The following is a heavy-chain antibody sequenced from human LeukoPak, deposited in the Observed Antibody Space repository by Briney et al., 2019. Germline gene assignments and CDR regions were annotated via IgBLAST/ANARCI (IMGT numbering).Heavy chain of an antibody. CDR3: ARGRVVYGDDALDI. CDR1: GFTFSSYA. Sequence: PGGSLRLSCAASGFTFSSYAMHWVRQAPGKGLEYVSAISSNGGSTYYANSVKGRFTISRDDSKNTLYLQMNSLRTEDTALYYCARGRVVYGDDALDIWGQGTVVTVSS. V-gene: IGHV3-64*01. D-gene: IGHD5/OR15-5a*01. J-gene: IGHJ3*02. CDR2: ISSNGGST.